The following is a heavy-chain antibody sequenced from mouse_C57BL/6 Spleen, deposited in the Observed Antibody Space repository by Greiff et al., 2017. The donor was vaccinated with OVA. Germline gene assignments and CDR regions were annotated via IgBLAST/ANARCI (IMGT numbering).Heavy chain of an antibody. V-gene: IGHV1-81*01. Sequence: VQLQQSGAELARPGASVKLSCKASGYTFTSYGISWVKQRTGQGLEWIGEIYPRSGNTYYNEKFKGKATLTADKSSSTAYMELRSLTSEDSAVYFCARSYYGSSAGYYFDYWGQGTTLTVSS. D-gene: IGHD1-1*01. CDR3: ARSYYGSSAGYYFDY. CDR2: IYPRSGNT. CDR1: GYTFTSYG. J-gene: IGHJ2*01.